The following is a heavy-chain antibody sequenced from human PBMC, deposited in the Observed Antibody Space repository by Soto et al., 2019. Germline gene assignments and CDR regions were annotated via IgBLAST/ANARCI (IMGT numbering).Heavy chain of an antibody. CDR1: GASFSGYY. D-gene: IGHD2-2*01. V-gene: IGHV4-34*01. J-gene: IGHJ6*03. CDR2: INHSGST. CDR3: ARGLFGSDRLLLAYYYYMDV. Sequence: QVQLQQWGAGLLKPSETLSLTCAVYGASFSGYYWSWIRQPPGKGLEWIGEINHSGSTNYNPSLKSRVTISVDTSKNQFSLKLSSVTAADTAVYYCARGLFGSDRLLLAYYYYMDVWGKGTTVTVSS.